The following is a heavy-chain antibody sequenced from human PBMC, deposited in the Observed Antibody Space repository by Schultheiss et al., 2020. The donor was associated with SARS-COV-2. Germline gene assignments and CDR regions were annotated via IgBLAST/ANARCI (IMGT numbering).Heavy chain of an antibody. CDR2: ISGSGGST. J-gene: IGHJ5*02. CDR1: GFTFSDYY. Sequence: GGSLRLSCAASGFTFSDYYMSWIRQAPGKGLEWVSAISGSGGSTYYADSVKGRFTISRDNSKNTLYLQMNSLRAEDTAVYYCAKTYSSSSWFDPWGQGTLVTVSS. D-gene: IGHD6-6*01. V-gene: IGHV3-23*01. CDR3: AKTYSSSSWFDP.